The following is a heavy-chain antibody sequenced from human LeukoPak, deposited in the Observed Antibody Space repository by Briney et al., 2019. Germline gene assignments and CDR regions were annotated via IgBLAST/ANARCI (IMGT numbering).Heavy chain of an antibody. CDR2: IIPIFGTA. D-gene: IGHD1-7*01. V-gene: IGHV1-69*01. Sequence: SVKVSCKASGGTFSSYAISWVRQAPGQGLEWMGGIIPIFGTANYAQKFQGRVTITADESTSTAYMELSSLRSEDTAVYYCARGGITGTMGEDAFDIWGQGTMVTVSS. J-gene: IGHJ3*02. CDR1: GGTFSSYA. CDR3: ARGGITGTMGEDAFDI.